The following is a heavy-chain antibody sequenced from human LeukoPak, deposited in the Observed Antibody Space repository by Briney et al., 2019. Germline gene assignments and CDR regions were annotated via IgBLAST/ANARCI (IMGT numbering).Heavy chain of an antibody. CDR3: ARGGDIVGATTTHFDY. J-gene: IGHJ4*02. CDR1: GGSISSYY. Sequence: SETLSLTCTVYGGSISSYYWSWIRQPPGKGLEWIGYIYYSGSTNYNPSLKSRVTISVDTSKNQFSLKLSSVTAADTAVYYCARGGDIVGATTTHFDYWGQGTLVTVSS. D-gene: IGHD1-26*01. CDR2: IYYSGST. V-gene: IGHV4-59*01.